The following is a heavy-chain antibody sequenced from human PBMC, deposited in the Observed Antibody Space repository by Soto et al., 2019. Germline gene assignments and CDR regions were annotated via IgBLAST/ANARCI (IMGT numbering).Heavy chain of an antibody. D-gene: IGHD3-16*01. CDR3: ARTFGGHLYSFDF. J-gene: IGHJ4*02. CDR2: IYPGDSET. V-gene: IGHV5-51*01. CDR1: GYTFTSNW. Sequence: GESLKISCKGSGYTFTSNWIGWVRQMPGKGLEWMEIIYPGDSETRYSPSFQGQVTISADKSINTAYLQWSSLKASDTAIYYCARTFGGHLYSFDFWGQGTLVTVSS.